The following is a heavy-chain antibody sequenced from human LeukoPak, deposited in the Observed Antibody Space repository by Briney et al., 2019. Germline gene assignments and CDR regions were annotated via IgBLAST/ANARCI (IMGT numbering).Heavy chain of an antibody. CDR1: GFTFSSYG. V-gene: IGHV3-33*01. CDR3: ARRGNYDSSFDY. Sequence: PGGSLRLSCAASGFTFSSYGMHWVRQAPGKGLEWVTVTWYDGSNKYYADSVKGRFTISRDNSKNTLYLQMNSLRAEDTAVYYCARRGNYDSSFDYWGQGTLVTVSS. D-gene: IGHD3-22*01. J-gene: IGHJ4*02. CDR2: TWYDGSNK.